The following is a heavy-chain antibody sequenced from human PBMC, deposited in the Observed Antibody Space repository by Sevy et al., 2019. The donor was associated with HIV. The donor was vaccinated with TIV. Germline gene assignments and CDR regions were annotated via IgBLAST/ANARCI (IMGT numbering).Heavy chain of an antibody. CDR2: MWYDASEK. Sequence: GGSLRLSCAASGFTFSGFCMHWVRQPPGKGLDWVALMWYDASEKYYADSVKGRFTISRDNSNNALYLQMDSLRADDTAVYYCARDWNHGVFDYWGQGTLVTVSS. J-gene: IGHJ4*02. D-gene: IGHD1-1*01. CDR3: ARDWNHGVFDY. CDR1: GFTFSGFC. V-gene: IGHV3-33*01.